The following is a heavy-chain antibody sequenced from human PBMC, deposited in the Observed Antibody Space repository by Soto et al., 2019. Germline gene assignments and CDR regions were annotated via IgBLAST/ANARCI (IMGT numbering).Heavy chain of an antibody. CDR2: ISSSSSYI. D-gene: IGHD1-26*01. J-gene: IGHJ6*02. V-gene: IGHV3-21*01. CDR1: GFTFSSYS. Sequence: GGSLRLSCAASGFTFSSYSMNWVRRAPGKGLEWVSSISSSSSYIYYADSVKGRFTISRDNAKNSLYLQMNSLRAEDTAVYYCARDERKGGNPYGGYYYCYYMDVWGQGTTVTVSS. CDR3: ARDERKGGNPYGGYYYCYYMDV.